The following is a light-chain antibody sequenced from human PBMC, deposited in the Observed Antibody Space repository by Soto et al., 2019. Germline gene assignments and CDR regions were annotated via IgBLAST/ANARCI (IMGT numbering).Light chain of an antibody. Sequence: EIVMTQSPATLSLSAGERASLSCRGSQSINSNLAWYQQKPGQAPRLFIFRAYSRATGLPATFSASGSGTDFNLTISSLQSEDFAVYYCQQYNNWPRATFGGGTKVDIK. CDR1: QSINSN. J-gene: IGKJ4*01. V-gene: IGKV3-15*01. CDR2: RAY. CDR3: QQYNNWPRAT.